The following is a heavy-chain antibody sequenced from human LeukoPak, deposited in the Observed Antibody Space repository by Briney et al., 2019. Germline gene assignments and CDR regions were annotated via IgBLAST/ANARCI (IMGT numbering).Heavy chain of an antibody. D-gene: IGHD6-13*01. CDR3: ASQEGIAAAGAFYY. Sequence: PSETLSLTCTVSVGSTTSGSSYGSCVRQPAGKGLEWIGRIYTSGSTNYNTHLQRRVTISVDTSKNQCPLKLSSVTAADTAGYYCASQEGIAAAGAFYYWGQGTLVTVSS. V-gene: IGHV4-61*02. J-gene: IGHJ4*02. CDR2: IYTSGST. CDR1: VGSTTSGSSY.